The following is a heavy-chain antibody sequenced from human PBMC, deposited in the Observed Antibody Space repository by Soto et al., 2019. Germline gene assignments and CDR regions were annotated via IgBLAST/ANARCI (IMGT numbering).Heavy chain of an antibody. D-gene: IGHD3-10*01. CDR1: GFTFSTYA. CDR2: ISGSGTSR. J-gene: IGHJ4*02. Sequence: EVQLLESGGDLVQPGGSLRLSCAASGFTFSTYAMSWVRQAPGKGLEWVSAISGSGTSRYYADSVKGGFTISRDNSKNTLFLQWNSLRVEDTDIYYCAKELLRLGESLERYFDYWGQGTLVTVSS. CDR3: AKELLRLGESLERYFDY. V-gene: IGHV3-23*01.